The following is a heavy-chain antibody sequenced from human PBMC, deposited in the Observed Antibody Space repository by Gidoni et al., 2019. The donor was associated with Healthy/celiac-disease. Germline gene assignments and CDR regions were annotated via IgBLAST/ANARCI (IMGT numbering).Heavy chain of an antibody. CDR2: INSDGSST. J-gene: IGHJ5*02. CDR3: ASLGVVPAANKAWFDP. D-gene: IGHD2-2*01. CDR1: GFTFSSYW. Sequence: EVQLVESGGGLVQPGGSLRLSCAASGFTFSSYWMHWVRQAPGKGLVWVSRINSDGSSTSYADSVKGRFTISRDNAKNTLYLQMNSLRAEDTAVYYCASLGVVPAANKAWFDPWGQGTLVTVSS. V-gene: IGHV3-74*01.